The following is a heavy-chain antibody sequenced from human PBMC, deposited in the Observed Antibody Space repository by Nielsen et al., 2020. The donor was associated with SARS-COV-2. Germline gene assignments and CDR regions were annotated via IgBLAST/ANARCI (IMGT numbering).Heavy chain of an antibody. V-gene: IGHV3-64*01. Sequence: GESLKISCAASGFTFSSYAMHWVRQAPGKGLEYVSAISSNGSSTYYANSVKGRFTISRDNSKNTLYLQMGSLRAEDMAVYYCARDLVEYGMDVWGQGTTVTVSS. CDR1: GFTFSSYA. D-gene: IGHD1-26*01. CDR2: ISSNGSST. J-gene: IGHJ6*02. CDR3: ARDLVEYGMDV.